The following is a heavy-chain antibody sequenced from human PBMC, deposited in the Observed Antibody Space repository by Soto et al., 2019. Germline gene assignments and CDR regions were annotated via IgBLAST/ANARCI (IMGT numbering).Heavy chain of an antibody. V-gene: IGHV1-2*02. CDR2: INPNSGGS. D-gene: IGHD1-1*01. Sequence: ASVKVSCKASAYTFTDYYIHWVRQAPGQGLEWMGWINPNSGGSYFAQKFLGRVTMTRDTSITTAYMELSRLRSDDTAVYYCAWALPDIPMMEGGSFDSWGQGPVVAVSS. J-gene: IGHJ5*01. CDR1: AYTFTDYY. CDR3: AWALPDIPMMEGGSFDS.